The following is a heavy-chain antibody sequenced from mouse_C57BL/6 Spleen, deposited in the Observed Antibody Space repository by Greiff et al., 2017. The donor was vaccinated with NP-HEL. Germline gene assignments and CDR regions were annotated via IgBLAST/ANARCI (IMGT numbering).Heavy chain of an antibody. V-gene: IGHV5-4*01. CDR2: ISDGGSYT. CDR3: ARDSSGYVWCAY. CDR1: GFTFSSYA. J-gene: IGHJ3*01. D-gene: IGHD3-2*02. Sequence: EVKLVESGGGLVKPGGSLKLSCAASGFTFSSYAMSWVRQTPEKRLEWVATISDGGSYTYYPDNVKGRFTISRDNAKNNLYLQMSHLKSEDTAMYYCARDSSGYVWCAYWGQGTLVTVSA.